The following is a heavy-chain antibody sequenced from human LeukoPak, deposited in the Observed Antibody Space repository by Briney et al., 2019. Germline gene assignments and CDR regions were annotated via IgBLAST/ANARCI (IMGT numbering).Heavy chain of an antibody. D-gene: IGHD6-13*01. J-gene: IGHJ4*02. Sequence: GGSLRLSCAASGFTFSSYSMNWVRQAPGKGLDGVSYISSSSSTIYHAASVKGRFTISRDNAKNSLYLQMNSLRDEDTAVYYCARDLRIRDSSSWYRDYWGQGTLVTVSS. CDR2: ISSSSSTI. CDR1: GFTFSSYS. V-gene: IGHV3-48*02. CDR3: ARDLRIRDSSSWYRDY.